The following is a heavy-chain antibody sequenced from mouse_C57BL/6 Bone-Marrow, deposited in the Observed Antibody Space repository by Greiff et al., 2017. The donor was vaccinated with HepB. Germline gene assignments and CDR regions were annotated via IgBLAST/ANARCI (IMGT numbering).Heavy chain of an antibody. CDR2: ISSGSSTI. CDR1: GFTFSDYG. Sequence: EVQVVESGGGLVKPGGSLKLSCAASGFTFSDYGMHWVRQAPEKGLEWVAYISSGSSTIYYADTVKGRFTISRDNAKTTLFLQMTSLRSEDTAMYYCARDYYGSSYWYFDVWGTGTTVTVSS. J-gene: IGHJ1*03. CDR3: ARDYYGSSYWYFDV. D-gene: IGHD1-1*01. V-gene: IGHV5-17*01.